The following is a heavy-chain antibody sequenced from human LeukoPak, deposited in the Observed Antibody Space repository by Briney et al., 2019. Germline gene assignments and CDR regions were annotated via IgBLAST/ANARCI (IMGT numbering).Heavy chain of an antibody. D-gene: IGHD5-12*01. Sequence: ASVKVSCKASGYTFTSYGISWVRQAPGQGLEWMGWIGAYNGNTNYAQKLQGRVTMTTDASTSTAYMELRSLRSDDTAVYYCALSYSGYEGYYYYYYGMDVWGQGTTVTVSS. V-gene: IGHV1-18*01. J-gene: IGHJ6*02. CDR3: ALSYSGYEGYYYYYYGMDV. CDR1: GYTFTSYG. CDR2: IGAYNGNT.